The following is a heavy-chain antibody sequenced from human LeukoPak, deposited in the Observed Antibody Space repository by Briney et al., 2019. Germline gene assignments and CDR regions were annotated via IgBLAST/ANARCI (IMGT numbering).Heavy chain of an antibody. CDR2: IYSIDSTI. CDR1: GFTFSDYY. V-gene: IGHV3-11*01. J-gene: IGHJ3*02. Sequence: GGSLRLSCAASGFTFSDYYMSWIRQAPGKGLEWLSYIYSIDSTISYAASAKGRFTISRDNAKNSLYLQMNSLRAEDTAVYYCARDAYYYDSSSYYRNAFDIWGQGTVVTVSS. D-gene: IGHD3-22*01. CDR3: ARDAYYYDSSSYYRNAFDI.